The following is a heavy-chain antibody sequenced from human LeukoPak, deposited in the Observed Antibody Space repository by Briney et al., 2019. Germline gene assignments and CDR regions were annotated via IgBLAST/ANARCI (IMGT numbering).Heavy chain of an antibody. CDR2: ISSSSGYI. CDR1: GFTFSSYS. J-gene: IGHJ1*01. D-gene: IGHD3-22*01. V-gene: IGHV3-21*01. Sequence: GGSLRLSCAASGFTFSSYSMNWVRQAPGKGREWVSSISSSSGYIHYADSVKGRFTISTDNAKNSLYLQMNSLRAEDTAVYYCARDRGYYDSSGFKGYFQHWGQGTLVTVSS. CDR3: ARDRGYYDSSGFKGYFQH.